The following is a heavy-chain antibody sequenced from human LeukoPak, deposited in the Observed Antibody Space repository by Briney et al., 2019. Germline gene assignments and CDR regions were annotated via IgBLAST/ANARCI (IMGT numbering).Heavy chain of an antibody. J-gene: IGHJ4*02. D-gene: IGHD2-8*01. CDR2: VNPRSGNA. CDR3: ARGVPLGYCTYGVCYPPYYFDC. V-gene: IGHV1-8*03. CDR1: GYTFINYN. Sequence: GASVKVSCKASGYTFINYNINWERQATGQGLEWMGWVNPRSGNAGYLQKFQGRLTITRDTSVDTAYMDLSSLSSEDTAVYYCARGVPLGYCTYGVCYPPYYFDCWGQGTLVTASS.